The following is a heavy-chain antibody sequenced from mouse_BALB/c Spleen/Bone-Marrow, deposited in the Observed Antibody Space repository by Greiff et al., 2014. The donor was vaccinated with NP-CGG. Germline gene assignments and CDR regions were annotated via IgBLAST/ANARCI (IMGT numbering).Heavy chain of an antibody. CDR3: ARDYYGSSFDY. Sequence: VQLQQSGPELVKPGASVKISCKASGYAFSSSWMNWVKQRPGQGLEWIGRIYPGDGDTNYNGKFKGKATLTGDKSSSTVYMQLSSLTSVDSAVYFCARDYYGSSFDYWGQGTTLTVSS. J-gene: IGHJ2*01. D-gene: IGHD1-1*01. CDR1: GYAFSSSW. V-gene: IGHV1-82*01. CDR2: IYPGDGDT.